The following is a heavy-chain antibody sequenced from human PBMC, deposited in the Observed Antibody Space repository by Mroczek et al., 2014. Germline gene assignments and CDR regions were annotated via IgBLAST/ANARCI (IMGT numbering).Heavy chain of an antibody. D-gene: IGHD4-17*01. V-gene: IGHV4-34*01. J-gene: IGHJ4*02. CDR3: ARPYGDYGGSFDY. CDR1: GGSFSGYY. CDR2: INHSGST. Sequence: QVQLQQWGAGLLKPSETLSLTCAVYGGSFSGYYWSWIRQPPGKGLEWIGEINHSGSTNYNPSLKSRVTISVDTSKNQFSLKLSSVTAADTAVYYCARPYGDYGGSFDYWGQGTLVTVSS.